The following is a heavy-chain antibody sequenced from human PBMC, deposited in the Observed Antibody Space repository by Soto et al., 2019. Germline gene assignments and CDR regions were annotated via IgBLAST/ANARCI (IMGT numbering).Heavy chain of an antibody. Sequence: GGSLRLSCAASGFTFSSYAMSWVRQAPGKGLEWVSAISGSGGSTYYADSVKGRFTISRDNSKNTLCLQMNSLRAEDTAVYYCAKRKGGSQLVYFDYWGQGTLVTVSS. CDR1: GFTFSSYA. J-gene: IGHJ4*02. CDR2: ISGSGGST. CDR3: AKRKGGSQLVYFDY. V-gene: IGHV3-23*01. D-gene: IGHD2-15*01.